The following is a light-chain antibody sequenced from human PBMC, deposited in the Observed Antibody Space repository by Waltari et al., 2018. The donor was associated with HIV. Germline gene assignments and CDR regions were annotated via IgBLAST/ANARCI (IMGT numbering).Light chain of an antibody. CDR1: SSDIGGYNY. V-gene: IGLV2-8*01. CDR2: EVT. Sequence: QSALTQPPSASGSPGQSVTISCTGTSSDIGGYNYVSWYQQHPGKAPKLIIYEVTNRPSGLPKRFAGSKSGNPASLTVSGLQAEDEADYYCVSYAGSNTVIFGGGTKLTVL. CDR3: VSYAGSNTVI. J-gene: IGLJ2*01.